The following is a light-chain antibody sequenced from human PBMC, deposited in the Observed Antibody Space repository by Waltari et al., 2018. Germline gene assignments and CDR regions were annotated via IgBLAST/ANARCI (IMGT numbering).Light chain of an antibody. CDR3: LQYDSYPRT. J-gene: IGKJ1*01. CDR1: QGIRNS. CDR2: GAS. Sequence: DIQMTQSPSSLSAFVGDRVTISCRASQGIRNSVDWFQQKPGKAPKALMYGASTLHSGVPSRFRGSGFGTDFTLTISGLQPEDFATYYCLQYDSYPRTFGRGTKVEIK. V-gene: IGKV1-16*01.